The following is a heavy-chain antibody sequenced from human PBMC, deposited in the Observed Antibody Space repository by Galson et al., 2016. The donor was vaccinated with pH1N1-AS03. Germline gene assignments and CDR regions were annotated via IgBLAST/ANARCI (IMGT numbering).Heavy chain of an antibody. D-gene: IGHD6-19*01. CDR3: VRERGESSGWKTRWFDP. CDR1: GDSVSSNGAA. CDR2: TYYRSKWYN. Sequence: CAISGDSVSSNGAAWNWIRQSPSRGLEWLGRTYYRSKWYNDYAVSVKGRITIYADTSRNRFSLQLNSVIPEDTAVYYCVRERGESSGWKTRWFDPWGQGTLVTVSS. V-gene: IGHV6-1*01. J-gene: IGHJ5*02.